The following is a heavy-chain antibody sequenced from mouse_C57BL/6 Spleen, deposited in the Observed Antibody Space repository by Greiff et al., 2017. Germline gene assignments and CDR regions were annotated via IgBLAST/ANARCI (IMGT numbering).Heavy chain of an antibody. Sequence: EVKLVESGPGMVKPSQSLSLTCTVTGYSITSGYDWHWIRHFPGNKLEWMGYISYSGSTNYNPSLKSRISITHDTSKNHIFLKLNSVTTEDTATYYCARGGYDYAMDYWGQGTSVTVSS. D-gene: IGHD2-2*01. J-gene: IGHJ4*01. CDR3: ARGGYDYAMDY. V-gene: IGHV3-1*01. CDR2: ISYSGST. CDR1: GYSITSGYD.